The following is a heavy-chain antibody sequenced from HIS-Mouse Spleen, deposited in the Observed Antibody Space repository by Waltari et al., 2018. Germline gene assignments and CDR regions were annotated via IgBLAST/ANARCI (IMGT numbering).Heavy chain of an antibody. V-gene: IGHV3-30*04. CDR3: ARAGDSSGWRDFDY. CDR2: ISYDGSNK. CDR1: GVPVRRYA. D-gene: IGHD6-19*01. J-gene: IGHJ4*02. Sequence: QVQLVEAGGGVVQPGRSLRLSCAGSGVPVRRYAMHWVRQAPGKGLEWVAVISYDGSNKYYADSVKGRFTISRDNSKNTLYLQMNSLRAEDTAVYYCARAGDSSGWRDFDYWGQGTLVTVSS.